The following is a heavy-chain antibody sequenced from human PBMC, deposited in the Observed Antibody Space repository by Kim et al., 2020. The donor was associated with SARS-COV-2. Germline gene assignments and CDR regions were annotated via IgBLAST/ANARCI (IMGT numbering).Heavy chain of an antibody. CDR1: GFTFNNYA. CDR2: IRDSGGST. J-gene: IGHJ1*01. Sequence: GGSLRLSCAASGFTFNNYAMSWVRQAPGKGLEWVSGIRDSGGSTEYADSVKGRFSISRDNSKNTLYLHMESLRAEDTAVYYCAKVTSGGSGWFEYFQHWGQGALVTVSS. CDR3: AKVTSGGSGWFEYFQH. V-gene: IGHV3-23*01. D-gene: IGHD6-19*01.